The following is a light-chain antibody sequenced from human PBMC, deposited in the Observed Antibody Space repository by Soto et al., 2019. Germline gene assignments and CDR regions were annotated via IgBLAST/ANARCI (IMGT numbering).Light chain of an antibody. Sequence: DIVLTQSPGTLSLSPGERVTLSCRASQSVCNRCLAWYQQKPGQPPRLLIYGASSRATCIPDRFSGSGSGTDFTLTISRLEPEDFAVYYCQHYGTTPWTFDQGTKVGIK. J-gene: IGKJ1*01. CDR2: GAS. CDR1: QSVCNRC. V-gene: IGKV3-20*01. CDR3: QHYGTTPWT.